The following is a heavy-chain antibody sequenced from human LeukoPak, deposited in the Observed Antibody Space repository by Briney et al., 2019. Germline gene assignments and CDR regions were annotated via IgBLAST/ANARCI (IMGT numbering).Heavy chain of an antibody. CDR2: INHSGTT. Sequence: SETLSLTCTVHGGSFSGYYWSWIRQPPGKGREWIGEINHSGTTNYNPSLKSRVTISVDKSKNQFSLKLNSVTAADTAVYYCARSDFWSGYANYWGQGTLVTVSS. CDR3: ARSDFWSGYANY. D-gene: IGHD3-3*01. V-gene: IGHV4-34*01. J-gene: IGHJ4*02. CDR1: GGSFSGYY.